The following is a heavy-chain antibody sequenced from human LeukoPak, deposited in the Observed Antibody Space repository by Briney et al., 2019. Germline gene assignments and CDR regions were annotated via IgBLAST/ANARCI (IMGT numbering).Heavy chain of an antibody. CDR2: ISYDGSNK. CDR3: ARVGSSGYYAFDY. V-gene: IGHV3-30-3*01. D-gene: IGHD3-22*01. Sequence: PGGSLRLSCAASGFTFSHYAVHWVRQAPGKGLEWVALISYDGSNKYYADSVKGRFTISRDNFKNTLYLQMNSLRAEDTAVYYCARVGSSGYYAFDYWGQGTLVTVSS. J-gene: IGHJ4*02. CDR1: GFTFSHYA.